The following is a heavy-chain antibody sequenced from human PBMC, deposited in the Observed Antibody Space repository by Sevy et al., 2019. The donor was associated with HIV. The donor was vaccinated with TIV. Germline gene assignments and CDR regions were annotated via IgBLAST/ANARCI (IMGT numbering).Heavy chain of an antibody. CDR3: TTKGDFWSGYQFFEY. Sequence: GGSLRLSCAASGFTFSKAWMTWVRQAPGKGLEWVGRIKSRADGGTTDYAAPVKGRFSISRDDSKNTLYLQMNSLKIEDTAVYYCTTKGDFWSGYQFFEYWSQGTLVTVSS. CDR1: GFTFSKAW. CDR2: IKSRADGGTT. D-gene: IGHD3-3*01. V-gene: IGHV3-15*01. J-gene: IGHJ4*02.